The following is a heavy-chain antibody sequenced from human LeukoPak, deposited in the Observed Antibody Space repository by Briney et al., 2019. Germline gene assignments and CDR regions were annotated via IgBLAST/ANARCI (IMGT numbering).Heavy chain of an antibody. V-gene: IGHV3-15*01. Sequence: GGSLRLSCAASEFTFSNAWVNWVRQGPGKGLEWVGRIKSKTDGGTTDYAAPVEGRFTISRDDSKNTVYLQMNSLKTDDTAVYYCTSQYFDYWGQGTLVAVSS. J-gene: IGHJ4*02. CDR2: IKSKTDGGTT. CDR1: EFTFSNAW. CDR3: TSQYFDY.